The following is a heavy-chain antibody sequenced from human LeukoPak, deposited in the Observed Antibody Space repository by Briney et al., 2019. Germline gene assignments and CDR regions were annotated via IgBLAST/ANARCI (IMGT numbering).Heavy chain of an antibody. CDR3: ARVFGGGSYYLNYFDY. J-gene: IGHJ4*02. V-gene: IGHV1-18*01. CDR1: VYTVTSYG. D-gene: IGHD1-26*01. CDR2: ISAYNGNT. Sequence: ASVKVSCKATVYTVTSYGISWVRQAPGQGLEWMGWISAYNGNTNYAQKLQGRVTMNTDTSTSTAYMELRSLRSDDTAVYYCARVFGGGSYYLNYFDYWGQGTLVTVSS.